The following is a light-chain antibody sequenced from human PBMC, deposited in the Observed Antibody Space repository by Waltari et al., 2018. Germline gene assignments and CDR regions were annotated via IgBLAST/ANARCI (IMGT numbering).Light chain of an antibody. V-gene: IGKV4-1*01. J-gene: IGKJ2*02. CDR2: WAS. CDR3: QQYYTTPCT. Sequence: DIVMTQSPDSLAVSLGERATINCKSSQSVLYSSNNNNYLSWHQQKPGQPPKLLIYWASTRESGVPDRFSGSGSGTDFTLTINSLQAEDVAVYYCQQYYTTPCTFGQGTKLEIK. CDR1: QSVLYSSNNNNY.